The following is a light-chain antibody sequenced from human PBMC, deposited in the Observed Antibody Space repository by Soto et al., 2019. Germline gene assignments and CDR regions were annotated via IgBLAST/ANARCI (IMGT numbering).Light chain of an antibody. V-gene: IGLV2-14*03. J-gene: IGLJ2*01. CDR1: SSDVGAYNY. Sequence: QSALTQPASVSGSPGQSITISCTGTSSDVGAYNYVSWYQQHPGKAPKVMIYDVSDRPSGVSNRFSGSKSGNTASLIISGLQAEDEAHYYCSSYTTSSTVVFGGGPKLTVL. CDR2: DVS. CDR3: SSYTTSSTVV.